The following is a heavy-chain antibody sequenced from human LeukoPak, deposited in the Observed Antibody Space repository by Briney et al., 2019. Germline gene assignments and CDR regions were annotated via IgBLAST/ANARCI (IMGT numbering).Heavy chain of an antibody. CDR1: GFTFSSYA. CDR3: ARSITGTTNAFDI. CDR2: ISYDGSNK. V-gene: IGHV3-30-3*01. D-gene: IGHD1-20*01. J-gene: IGHJ3*02. Sequence: GKSLRLSCAASGFTFSSYAMHWVRQAPGKGLEWVTLISYDGSNKYYADSVKGRFTISRDNSKNTLYLQMNSLRAEDTAVYYCARSITGTTNAFDIWGQGTMVTVSS.